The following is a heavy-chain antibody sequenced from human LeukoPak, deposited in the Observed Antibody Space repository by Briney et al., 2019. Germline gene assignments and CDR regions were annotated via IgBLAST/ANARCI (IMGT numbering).Heavy chain of an antibody. CDR2: ICCSGST. V-gene: IGHV4-59*01. J-gene: IGHJ4*02. CDR3: ARDLYGGYIDY. CDR1: GGSISSYC. D-gene: IGHD4/OR15-4a*01. Sequence: PSETLSLTCTVSGGSISSYCWSWIRQPPGKGLEWIGYICCSGSTNYNPSLKSRVTISVDTSKNQFSLKLSSVTAADTALYYCARDLYGGYIDYWGQGTLVTVSS.